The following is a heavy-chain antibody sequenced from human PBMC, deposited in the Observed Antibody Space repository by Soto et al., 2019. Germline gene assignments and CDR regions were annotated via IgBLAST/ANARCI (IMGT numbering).Heavy chain of an antibody. Sequence: GGSLRLSCAASGFTFSSYAMSWVRQAPGKGLEWVSAISGSGGSTYYADSVKGRFTISRDNSKNTLYLQMNSLRAEDTAVYYCAKGFHPPVVRGVNYYGIDVWGQGTTVTVS. CDR1: GFTFSSYA. V-gene: IGHV3-23*01. J-gene: IGHJ6*02. D-gene: IGHD3-10*01. CDR3: AKGFHPPVVRGVNYYGIDV. CDR2: ISGSGGST.